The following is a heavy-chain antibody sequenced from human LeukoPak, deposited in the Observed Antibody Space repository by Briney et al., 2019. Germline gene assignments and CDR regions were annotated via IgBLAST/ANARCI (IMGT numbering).Heavy chain of an antibody. V-gene: IGHV1-24*01. CDR3: ARDPLAVGATWYYYYGMDV. CDR1: GYTLTELS. CDR2: FDPEDGET. J-gene: IGHJ6*02. Sequence: ASVKVSCKVSGYTLTELSMHWVRQAPGKGLEWMGGFDPEDGETIYAQKFQGRVTMTRDTSTSTVYMELSSLRSEDTAVYYCARDPLAVGATWYYYYGMDVWGQGTTVTVSS. D-gene: IGHD1-26*01.